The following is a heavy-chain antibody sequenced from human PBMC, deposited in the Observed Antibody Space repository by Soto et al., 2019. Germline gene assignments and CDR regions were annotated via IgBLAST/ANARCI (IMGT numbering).Heavy chain of an antibody. CDR2: IYYSGST. D-gene: IGHD6-19*01. CDR3: ARTATGYSSGWYDY. CDR1: GGSISSYY. V-gene: IGHV4-59*01. Sequence: SETLSLTCTVSGGSISSYYWSWIRQPPGKGLEWIGYIYYSGSTNYNPSLKSRVTISVDTSKNQFSLKLSSVTAADTAVYYCARTATGYSSGWYDYWGQGTLVTVSS. J-gene: IGHJ4*02.